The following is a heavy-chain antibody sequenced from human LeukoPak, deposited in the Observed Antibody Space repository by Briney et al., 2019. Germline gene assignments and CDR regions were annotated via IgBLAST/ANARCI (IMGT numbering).Heavy chain of an antibody. Sequence: GGSLRLSCAASGFTFSSYSMNWVRQAPGKGLEWVSSISSSSSYIYYADSVKGRFTISRDNAKNTLYLQMNSVRDEDTGIYYCARQDVGTSWYDTYDVWGQGTMVTVS. CDR3: ARQDVGTSWYDTYDV. J-gene: IGHJ3*01. CDR1: GFTFSSYS. D-gene: IGHD6-13*01. V-gene: IGHV3-21*06. CDR2: ISSSSSYI.